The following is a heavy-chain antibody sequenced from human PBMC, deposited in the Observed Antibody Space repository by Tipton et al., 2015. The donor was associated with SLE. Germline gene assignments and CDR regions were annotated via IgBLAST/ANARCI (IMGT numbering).Heavy chain of an antibody. CDR1: GFTFGDYA. CDR2: INWNSGSI. D-gene: IGHD6-13*01. Sequence: SLRLSCAASGFTFGDYAMHWVRQAPGKGLEWVSGINWNSGSIDYADSVKGRFIISRDNAKNSLYLQMNSLRAEDTAFYYCAKIERSNWYDYFDQWGQGTLVTVSS. J-gene: IGHJ4*02. CDR3: AKIERSNWYDYFDQ. V-gene: IGHV3-9*01.